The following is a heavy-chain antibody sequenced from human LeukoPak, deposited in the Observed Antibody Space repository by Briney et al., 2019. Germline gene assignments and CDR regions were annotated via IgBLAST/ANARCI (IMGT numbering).Heavy chain of an antibody. D-gene: IGHD3-3*01. CDR3: AKDVWDDFWSGYKTMDV. CDR1: GFTFSSYA. J-gene: IGHJ6*03. Sequence: GGSLRLSCAASGFTFSSYAMSWVRQAPGKGLEWVSAISGSGGSTYYADSVKGRFTISRDNSKNTLYLQMNSLRAEDTAVYYCAKDVWDDFWSGYKTMDVWGKGTTVTVSS. CDR2: ISGSGGST. V-gene: IGHV3-23*01.